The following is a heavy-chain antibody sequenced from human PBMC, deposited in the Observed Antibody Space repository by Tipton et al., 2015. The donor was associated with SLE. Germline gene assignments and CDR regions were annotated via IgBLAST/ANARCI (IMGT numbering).Heavy chain of an antibody. CDR3: ARGRGATMIRGVISYYYYYYYMDV. Sequence: LRLSCTVSGGSISSSNHYWGWIRQPPGKGPEWIGEINHSGSTNYNPSLKSRVTISVDTSKNQFSLKLSSVTAADTAVYYCARGRGATMIRGVISYYYYYYYMDVWGQGTLVTVSS. CDR2: INHSGST. J-gene: IGHJ6*03. V-gene: IGHV4-39*07. D-gene: IGHD3-10*01. CDR1: GGSISSSNHY.